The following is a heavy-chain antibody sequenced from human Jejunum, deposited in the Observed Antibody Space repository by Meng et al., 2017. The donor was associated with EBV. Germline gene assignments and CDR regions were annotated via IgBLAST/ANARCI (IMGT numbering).Heavy chain of an antibody. CDR1: GYMFTDYY. J-gene: IGHJ4*01. D-gene: IGHD1-7*01. CDR2: VDPEDGET. Sequence: EVQLVQSGAWVKKPGATVKISCKVSGYMFTDYYIHWVQQAPGKGLEWMGLVDPEDGETMYAEKFQGRVTITADTSTDTAYMELSSLRSEDTAVYYCATGHYNWKYPDYWGHGTLVIVSS. V-gene: IGHV1-69-2*01. CDR3: ATGHYNWKYPDY.